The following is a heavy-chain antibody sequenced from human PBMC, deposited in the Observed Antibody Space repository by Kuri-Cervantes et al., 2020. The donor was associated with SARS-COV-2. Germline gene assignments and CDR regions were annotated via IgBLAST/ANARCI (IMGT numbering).Heavy chain of an antibody. CDR1: GGSISSSSYY. CDR2: IYYSGST. Sequence: SETLSLTCTVSGGSISSSSYYWGWIRQPPGKGLEWIGSIYYSGSTYYNPSLKSRVTISVDTSKNQFSLKLSSVTAADTAVYFCARSGWYSRGVTHFYMDAWGKGTMVTVSS. V-gene: IGHV4-39*07. J-gene: IGHJ6*03. CDR3: ARSGWYSRGVTHFYMDA. D-gene: IGHD6-19*01.